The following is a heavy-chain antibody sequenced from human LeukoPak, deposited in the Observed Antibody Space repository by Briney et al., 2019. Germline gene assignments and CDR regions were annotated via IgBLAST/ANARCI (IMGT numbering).Heavy chain of an antibody. CDR3: AKDDRLGYSSGCHDY. D-gene: IGHD6-19*01. V-gene: IGHV3-53*05. CDR2: IYSGGST. Sequence: GGSLRLSCAASGFTVSSNYMSWVRQAPGKGLEWVSVIYSGGSTYYADSVKGRFTISRDNSKNTLYLQMNSLRAEDTAVYYCAKDDRLGYSSGCHDYWGQGTLVTVSS. J-gene: IGHJ4*02. CDR1: GFTVSSNY.